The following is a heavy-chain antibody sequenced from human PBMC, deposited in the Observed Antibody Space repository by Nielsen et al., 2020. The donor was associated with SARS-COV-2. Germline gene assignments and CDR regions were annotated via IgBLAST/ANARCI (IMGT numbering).Heavy chain of an antibody. Sequence: GESLKISCAASGFTFSSYGMHWVRQAPGKGLEWVAVISYDGSNKYYADSVKGRFTISRDNSKNTLYLQMNSLRPEDTAVYYCARHWREGATFYWFFDLWGRGTLVTVSS. D-gene: IGHD1-26*01. V-gene: IGHV3-33*05. CDR3: ARHWREGATFYWFFDL. J-gene: IGHJ2*01. CDR2: ISYDGSNK. CDR1: GFTFSSYG.